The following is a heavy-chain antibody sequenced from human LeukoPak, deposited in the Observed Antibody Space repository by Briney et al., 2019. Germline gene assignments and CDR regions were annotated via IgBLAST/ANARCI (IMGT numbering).Heavy chain of an antibody. V-gene: IGHV3-30-3*01. J-gene: IGHJ5*02. D-gene: IGHD6-19*01. CDR1: GFTFSSYA. CDR3: ARVAGTFWS. Sequence: PGGSLRLSCAASGFTFSSYAMHWVRQAPGKGLEWVAVISYDGSNKYYADSVKGRSTISRDNSKNTLYLQMNSLRAEDTAVYYCARVAGTFWSWGQGTLVTVSS. CDR2: ISYDGSNK.